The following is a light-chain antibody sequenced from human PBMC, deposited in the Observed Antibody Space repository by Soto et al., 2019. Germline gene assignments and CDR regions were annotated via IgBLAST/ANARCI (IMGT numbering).Light chain of an antibody. CDR3: QQYGSSPWT. Sequence: ESVLTQSPGTLSLSPGERATLFCRASQSVSSSYLAWYQQKPGQAPRLLIYGASDRATGIPDRFSGSGSGTDFTLTISRLEPEDFAVYSCQQYGSSPWTFGQGTKVDIK. J-gene: IGKJ1*01. V-gene: IGKV3-20*01. CDR1: QSVSSSY. CDR2: GAS.